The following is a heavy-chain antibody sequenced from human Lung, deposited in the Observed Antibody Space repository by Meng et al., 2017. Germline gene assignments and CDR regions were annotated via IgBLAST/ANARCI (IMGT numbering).Heavy chain of an antibody. D-gene: IGHD2-15*01. V-gene: IGHV3-21*01. CDR2: ISSSST. CDR3: ARGRVVVAATPSDY. Sequence: EVQLVESGGGLVKPGGSLRRSCAACGFTFSSYSMNWVRQAPGKGLEWVSSISSSSTYADSVKGRFTISRDNAKNSLYLQMNSLRAEDTAVYYCARGRVVVAATPSDYWGQGTLVTVSS. J-gene: IGHJ4*02. CDR1: GFTFSSYS.